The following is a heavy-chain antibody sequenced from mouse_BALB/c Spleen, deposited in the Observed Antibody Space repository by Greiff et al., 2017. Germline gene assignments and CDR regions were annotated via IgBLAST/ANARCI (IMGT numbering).Heavy chain of an antibody. CDR2: INPSSGYT. D-gene: IGHD1-1*01. J-gene: IGHJ4*01. CDR3: ARVTTVVNYAMDY. Sequence: VQLQQSGAELARPGASVKMSCKASGYTFTSYTMHWVKQRPGQGLEWIGYINPSSGYTNYNQKFKDKATLTADKSSSTAYMQLSSLTSEDSAVYYCARVTTVVNYAMDYWGQGTSVTVSS. V-gene: IGHV1-4*01. CDR1: GYTFTSYT.